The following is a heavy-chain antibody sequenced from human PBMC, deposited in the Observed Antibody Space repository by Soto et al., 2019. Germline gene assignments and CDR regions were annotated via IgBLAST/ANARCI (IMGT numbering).Heavy chain of an antibody. CDR1: GASLSGYY. Sequence: SETLSLTCNVSGASLSGYYWTWIRQFPGKGLEWIGSIYYNGTTYDNASLKSRLVISVDTSENQFSLKLRSVTATDTAVYYCARQWQLRGMDVWGQGTTVTVSS. CDR2: IYYNGTT. D-gene: IGHD6-19*01. J-gene: IGHJ6*02. V-gene: IGHV4-59*06. CDR3: ARQWQLRGMDV.